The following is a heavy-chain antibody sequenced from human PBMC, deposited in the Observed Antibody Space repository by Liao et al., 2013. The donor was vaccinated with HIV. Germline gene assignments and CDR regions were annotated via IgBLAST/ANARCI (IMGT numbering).Heavy chain of an antibody. Sequence: QVQLQESGPGLVKPSETLSLTCTVSGGSVSSSRSYWEWIGSIHYSGSTSYNPSLNSRVTISVDTSKNHFSLRLNSVTAADTAVYYCARAQPYMATTMYYFDYWGQGTLVTVSS. CDR2: IHYSGST. CDR1: GGSVSSSRSY. V-gene: IGHV4-39*07. CDR3: ARAQPYMATTMYYFDY. J-gene: IGHJ4*02. D-gene: IGHD5-24*01.